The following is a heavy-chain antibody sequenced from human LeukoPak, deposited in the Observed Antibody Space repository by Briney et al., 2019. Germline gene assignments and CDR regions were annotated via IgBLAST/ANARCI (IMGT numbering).Heavy chain of an antibody. Sequence: PGGSLSLSCAASGFTVSSNYMSWVRQAPGKGLEWVSVIYTGGSTYYADSVKGRFTISRDDSKNTLYLQMNSLRTEDTAVYYCARAKTTVTTFDAFDVWGQGTMVTVSP. CDR1: GFTVSSNY. D-gene: IGHD4-17*01. CDR2: IYTGGST. CDR3: ARAKTTVTTFDAFDV. J-gene: IGHJ3*01. V-gene: IGHV3-53*05.